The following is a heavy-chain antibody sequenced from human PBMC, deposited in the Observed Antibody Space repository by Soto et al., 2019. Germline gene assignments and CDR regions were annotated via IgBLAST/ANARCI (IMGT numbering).Heavy chain of an antibody. D-gene: IGHD3-16*01. V-gene: IGHV3-48*03. CDR2: IGLSGDTI. CDR3: ARESFSASPNFFDY. Sequence: GGSLRLSCAVSGFSFTNYEMDWVRQAPGKGLEWIAYIGLSGDTIYYADSVKGRFTISRDHAKNSLELQMNSLRADDTALYYCARESFSASPNFFDYWGRGTQVTVSS. CDR1: GFSFTNYE. J-gene: IGHJ4*02.